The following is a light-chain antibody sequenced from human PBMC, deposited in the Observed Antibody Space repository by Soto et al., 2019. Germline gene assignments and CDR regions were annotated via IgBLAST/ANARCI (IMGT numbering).Light chain of an antibody. V-gene: IGLV2-14*01. J-gene: IGLJ1*01. CDR1: SSDVGGYNY. CDR3: SSYTSSSTPYV. Sequence: QSALTQPASVSGSPGQSITISCTGTSSDVGGYNYVSWYQQHPGKAPKVMIYQVSHRPSGVSNRFSGSKSGNTASLTISGLQAEDESDYYCSSYTSSSTPYVFGTGTKGTVL. CDR2: QVS.